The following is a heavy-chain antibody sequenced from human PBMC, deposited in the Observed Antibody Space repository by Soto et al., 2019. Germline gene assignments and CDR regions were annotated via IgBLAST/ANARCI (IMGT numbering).Heavy chain of an antibody. Sequence: SETLALTGSVSGASVTSGSSYWSWILQPPGKGLEWIWYISYSGIINYNPSLKSRVTISVDTTNNHFSLKLSSVTPVDTAVYYCARSSSPWGQGTLVTVSS. CDR3: ARSSSP. CDR1: GASVTSGSSY. J-gene: IGHJ5*02. V-gene: IGHV4-61*01. D-gene: IGHD6-6*01. CDR2: ISYSGII.